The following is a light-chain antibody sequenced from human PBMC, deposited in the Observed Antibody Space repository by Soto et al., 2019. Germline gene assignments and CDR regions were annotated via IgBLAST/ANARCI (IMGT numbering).Light chain of an antibody. CDR2: GAS. Sequence: EVGWTKSPDTVSLCPGERATLSCRASQSVSSSYLAWYQQKPGQAPRLLIYGASSRATGIPDRFSGSGSGTDFTLTISRLEPEDFAVYYCQQYGSSRTFGQGTKV. CDR3: QQYGSSRT. V-gene: IGKV3-20*01. J-gene: IGKJ1*01. CDR1: QSVSSSY.